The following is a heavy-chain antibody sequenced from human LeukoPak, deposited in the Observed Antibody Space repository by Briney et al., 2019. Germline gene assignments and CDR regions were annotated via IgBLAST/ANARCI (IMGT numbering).Heavy chain of an antibody. CDR1: GFTFSSYS. V-gene: IGHV3-21*01. Sequence: GGSLRLSCAASGFTFSSYSMNWVRQAPGKGKEWVSSISSSSSYIYYADSVKGRFTISRDNAKNSLYLQMNSLRAEDTAVYYCAREGYSYGRNVIDYWGQGTLVTVSS. CDR2: ISSSSSYI. D-gene: IGHD5-18*01. CDR3: AREGYSYGRNVIDY. J-gene: IGHJ4*02.